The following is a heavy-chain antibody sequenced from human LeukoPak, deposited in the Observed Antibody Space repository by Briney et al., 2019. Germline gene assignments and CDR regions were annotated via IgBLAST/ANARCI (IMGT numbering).Heavy chain of an antibody. V-gene: IGHV3-48*04. CDR2: ISSSSSTI. CDR3: ATPGIAVAGSREH. CDR1: GFTFSSYS. J-gene: IGHJ4*02. Sequence: PGGSLRLSCAASGFTFSSYSMNWVRQAPGKGLEWVSYISSSSSTIYYADSVKGRFTISRDNAKNSLYLQMNSLRAEDTAVYYCATPGIAVAGSREHWGQGTLVTVSS. D-gene: IGHD6-19*01.